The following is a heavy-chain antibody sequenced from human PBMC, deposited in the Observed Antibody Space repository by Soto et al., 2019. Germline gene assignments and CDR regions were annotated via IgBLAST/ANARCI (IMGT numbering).Heavy chain of an antibody. Sequence: QMQLVQSGPEVKKPGTSVKVSCEASGFTFTSSAMQWVRQARGQRLEWIGWIVVGSGNTNYAQKFQERVTITRDMSTSTAYMELSSLRSEDTAVYYCAAASVSDSSGYYYGMDVWGQGTTVTVSS. D-gene: IGHD3-22*01. CDR2: IVVGSGNT. CDR1: GFTFTSSA. V-gene: IGHV1-58*02. J-gene: IGHJ6*02. CDR3: AAASVSDSSGYYYGMDV.